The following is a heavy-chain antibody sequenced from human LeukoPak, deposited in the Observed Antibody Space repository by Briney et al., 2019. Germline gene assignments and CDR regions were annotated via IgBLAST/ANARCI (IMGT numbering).Heavy chain of an antibody. Sequence: PGGSLRLSCAASGFIFSSYAMHWVRQAPGKGLEWVAVIWFDGSNEYHADSVKGRLTISRDNSMNTMYLQMNSLRDEDTALYYCARGLGYSYGYGIDNWGQGTLVTVSS. CDR1: GFIFSSYA. D-gene: IGHD5-18*01. V-gene: IGHV3-33*01. J-gene: IGHJ4*02. CDR2: IWFDGSNE. CDR3: ARGLGYSYGYGIDN.